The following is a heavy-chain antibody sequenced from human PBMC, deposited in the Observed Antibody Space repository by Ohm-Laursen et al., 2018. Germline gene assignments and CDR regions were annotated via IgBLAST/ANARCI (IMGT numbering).Heavy chain of an antibody. Sequence: SLRLSCAASGFTFSSYGMHWVRQAPGKGLEWVAVISYDGSNKYYADSVKGRFTISRDNSKNTLYLQMNSLRAEDTAVYYCAKRYGDYARYFDLWGRGTLVTVSS. J-gene: IGHJ2*01. CDR2: ISYDGSNK. CDR1: GFTFSSYG. D-gene: IGHD4-17*01. V-gene: IGHV3-30*18. CDR3: AKRYGDYARYFDL.